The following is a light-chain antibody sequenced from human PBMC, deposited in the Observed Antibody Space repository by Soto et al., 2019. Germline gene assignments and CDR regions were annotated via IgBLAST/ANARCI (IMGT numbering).Light chain of an antibody. CDR3: QQRSNWPI. J-gene: IGKJ3*01. CDR2: DAS. CDR1: QSVSSY. V-gene: IGKV3-11*01. Sequence: EILLTQSPATLSLSPGERATLSCRASQSVSSYLAWYQQKPGQAPRLLIYDASNRATGIPAGFSGSGSGTDVSLTISSLDPEDLAVYYCQQRSNWPIFGPGTKVDIK.